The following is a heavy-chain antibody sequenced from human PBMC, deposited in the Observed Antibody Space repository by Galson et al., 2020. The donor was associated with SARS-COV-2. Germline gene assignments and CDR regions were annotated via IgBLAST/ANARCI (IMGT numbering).Heavy chain of an antibody. CDR2: MSFDGSNK. V-gene: IGHV3-30*18. CDR1: GFTFRNYG. Sequence: GGSLRLSCAASGFTFRNYGMHWVRQAPGKGLEWVAVMSFDGSNKNYAESVKGRFTISRDNSKNTVYLEMNSLTDEDTGVYFCAKDRFCGDHVYWFFDLWGRGTLVTVST. J-gene: IGHJ2*01. D-gene: IGHD4-17*01. CDR3: AKDRFCGDHVYWFFDL.